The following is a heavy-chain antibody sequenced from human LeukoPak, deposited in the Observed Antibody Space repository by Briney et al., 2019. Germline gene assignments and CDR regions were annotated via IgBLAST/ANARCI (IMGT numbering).Heavy chain of an antibody. V-gene: IGHV3-53*05. D-gene: IGHD3-10*01. CDR1: GFTVSSNY. J-gene: IGHJ4*02. CDR3: ARDRGTMVRGVILGSNFDY. CDR2: IYSGGST. Sequence: PGGSLRLSCAASGFTVSSNYMSWVRQAPGKGLEWVSVIYSGGSTYYADSVKGRFTISRDNSKNTLYLQMNSLRAEDTAVYYCARDRGTMVRGVILGSNFDYWGQGTLVTVSS.